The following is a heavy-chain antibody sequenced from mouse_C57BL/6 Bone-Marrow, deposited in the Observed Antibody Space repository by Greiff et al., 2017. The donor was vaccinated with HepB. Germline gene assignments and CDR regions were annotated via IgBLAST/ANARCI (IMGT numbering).Heavy chain of an antibody. CDR3: ARDAGWEGRDWYFDG. D-gene: IGHD3-3*01. V-gene: IGHV7-1*01. Sequence: EVQVVESGGGLVQSGRSLRLSCATSGFTFSDFYMEWVRQAPGKGLEWIAASRNKANDYTTEYSASVKGRFIVSRDTSQSILYLQMNALRAEDTAIYYCARDAGWEGRDWYFDGWGKGTTAIVSS. CDR2: SRNKANDYTT. CDR1: GFTFSDFY. J-gene: IGHJ1*03.